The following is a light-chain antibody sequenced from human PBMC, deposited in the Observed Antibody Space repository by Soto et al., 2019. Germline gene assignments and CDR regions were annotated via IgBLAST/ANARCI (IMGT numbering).Light chain of an antibody. Sequence: QSALTQPPSASGSPGQSVTISCTGTSNDIGVYDFVSWYQHHPGKAPRLIIYEVVQRPSGVPDRFSGSKSGNTASLTVSGRHPAEDADDYCKTSAASNTNVFGTGTKLTVL. J-gene: IGLJ1*01. V-gene: IGLV2-8*01. CDR3: KTSAASNTNV. CDR1: SNDIGVYDF. CDR2: EVV.